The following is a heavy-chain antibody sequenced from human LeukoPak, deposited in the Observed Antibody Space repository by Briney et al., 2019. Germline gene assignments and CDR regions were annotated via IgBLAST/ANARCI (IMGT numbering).Heavy chain of an antibody. CDR3: ARNKGYYDFWSGQITSGYYFDY. CDR2: IYYSGST. CDR1: GDSITGYY. D-gene: IGHD3-3*01. J-gene: IGHJ4*02. V-gene: IGHV4-39*07. Sequence: SETLSLTCSVSGDSITGYYWGWIRQPPGKGLEWIGSIYYSGSTYYNPSLKSRVTISVDTSKNQFSLKLSSVTAADTAVYYCARNKGYYDFWSGQITSGYYFDYWGQGTLVTVSS.